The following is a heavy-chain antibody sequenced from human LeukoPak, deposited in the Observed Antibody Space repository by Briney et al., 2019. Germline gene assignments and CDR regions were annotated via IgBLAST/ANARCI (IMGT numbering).Heavy chain of an antibody. Sequence: GGSLRLSCAASGFTFSSYGMHWVRQAPGKGLEWVAVISYDGSNKYYADSVKGRFTISRDNSKNTLYLQMNSLRAEDTAVYYCAKGALALSSSDWFDPWGQGTLVTVSS. CDR2: ISYDGSNK. D-gene: IGHD3-10*01. CDR3: AKGALALSSSDWFDP. CDR1: GFTFSSYG. V-gene: IGHV3-30*18. J-gene: IGHJ5*02.